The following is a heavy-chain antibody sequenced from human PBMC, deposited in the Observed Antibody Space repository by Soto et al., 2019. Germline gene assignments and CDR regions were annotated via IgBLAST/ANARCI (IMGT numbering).Heavy chain of an antibody. Sequence: QVQLVESGGGVVQPGASLRVSCVGSGFTFRSYVIHWVRQAPGKGLEWVALTSCDGSEKYYGDSVRGRFTISRDNSGNTVDLQMDSLRLEATALYYGSRWGTTGGLDVWGQGTLVSVSS. V-gene: IGHV3-30*19. CDR3: SRWGTTGGLDV. CDR1: GFTFRSYV. CDR2: TSCDGSEK. D-gene: IGHD3-16*01. J-gene: IGHJ1*01.